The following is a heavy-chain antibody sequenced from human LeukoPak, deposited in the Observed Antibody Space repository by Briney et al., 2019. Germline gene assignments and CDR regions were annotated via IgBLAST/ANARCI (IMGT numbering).Heavy chain of an antibody. V-gene: IGHV5-51*01. CDR3: ARLPVGAVAAGTEFWYFDL. Sequence: MRGESLKISCKGSGYSFTSYWIGWVRQMPGKGLEWMGIIYPGDSDTRYSPSFQGQVTISADKSISTAYLQWSSLKASDTAMYYCARLPVGAVAAGTEFWYFDLWGRGTLVTVSS. CDR2: IYPGDSDT. J-gene: IGHJ2*01. D-gene: IGHD6-13*01. CDR1: GYSFTSYW.